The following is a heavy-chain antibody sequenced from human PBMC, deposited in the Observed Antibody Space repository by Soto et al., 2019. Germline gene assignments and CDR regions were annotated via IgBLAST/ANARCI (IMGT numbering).Heavy chain of an antibody. CDR2: ISNGETYS. D-gene: IGHD3-10*01. Sequence: QVQLVESGGGVVQPGMSLRLSCATSGFSFSTHAMHWVRQAPGKGLECVSVISNGETYSNYSDSVKGRFTISIDHSKNTLYLQMNSLRPEDTAVYSCPTGPTYYYAYWGQGTLVTVSS. V-gene: IGHV3-30-3*01. CDR1: GFSFSTHA. J-gene: IGHJ4*02. CDR3: PTGPTYYYAY.